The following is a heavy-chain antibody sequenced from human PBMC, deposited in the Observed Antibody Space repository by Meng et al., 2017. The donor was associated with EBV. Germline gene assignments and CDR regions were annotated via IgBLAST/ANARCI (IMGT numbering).Heavy chain of an antibody. CDR2: FLPRLGAP. D-gene: IGHD3-10*01. Sequence: VVLVTSGAEVKKPGSSVKVSCKTSGGPFRYYAISWVRQAPGQGLEWLGGFLPRLGAPNYAQKFHGRVKITADESTSTHYMDLSSLRSEDTAIYYCASESGRGYTPDYWGQGTLVTVSS. CDR1: GGPFRYYA. J-gene: IGHJ4*02. V-gene: IGHV1-69*01. CDR3: ASESGRGYTPDY.